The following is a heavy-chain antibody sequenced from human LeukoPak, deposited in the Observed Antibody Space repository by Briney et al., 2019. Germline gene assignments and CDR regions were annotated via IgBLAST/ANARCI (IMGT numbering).Heavy chain of an antibody. CDR3: AKEDLRELHYFDY. V-gene: IGHV3-23*01. CDR1: GFRFSGHW. J-gene: IGHJ4*02. CDR2: ISGSGGST. D-gene: IGHD1-26*01. Sequence: GGSLRLSCTASGFRFSGHWIHWVRQPPGMGLVWVSAISGSGGSTYYADSVKGRFTISRDNSKNTLYLQMNSLRAEDTAVYYCAKEDLRELHYFDYWGQGTLVTVSS.